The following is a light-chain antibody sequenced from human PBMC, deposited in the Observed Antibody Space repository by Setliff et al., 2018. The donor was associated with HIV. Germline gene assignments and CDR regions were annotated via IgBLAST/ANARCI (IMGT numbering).Light chain of an antibody. Sequence: QSALTQPPSASGSPGQSVTISCTGTSSDVGGYNYVSWYQQHPGKAPKVMIYEVSKRPSGVPERFSGSKSGNTASLTVSGLQAEDEADYYCSSYAGSNNYVFGTGTKVTVL. CDR1: SSDVGGYNY. CDR3: SSYAGSNNYV. V-gene: IGLV2-8*01. CDR2: EVS. J-gene: IGLJ1*01.